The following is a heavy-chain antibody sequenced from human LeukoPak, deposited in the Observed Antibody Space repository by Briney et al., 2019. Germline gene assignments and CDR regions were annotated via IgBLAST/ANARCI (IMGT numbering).Heavy chain of an antibody. D-gene: IGHD6-13*01. CDR1: GYTLPELS. V-gene: IGHV1-24*01. Sequence: ASVKVSCKVSGYTLPELSMHWVRQAPGKGLEWMGGFDPEDGETIYAQKFQGRVTMTEDTSTDTVYMALSSLRSDDTAVYYCARGAVAGRFSLRPTGAYYMDVWGKGTTVTVSS. CDR3: ARGAVAGRFSLRPTGAYYMDV. CDR2: FDPEDGET. J-gene: IGHJ6*03.